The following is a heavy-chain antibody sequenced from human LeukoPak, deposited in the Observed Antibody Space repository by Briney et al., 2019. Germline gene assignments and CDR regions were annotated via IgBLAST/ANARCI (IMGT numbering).Heavy chain of an antibody. D-gene: IGHD1-1*01. Sequence: GGSLRLSCAASESTFSNYAMSWVRQAPGKGLEWVSSISESGGSTYYADSGKGRFTISRDNSKNTLYLQMNSLRVEDTAVYYCAKGNAAFDIWGQGTMVTVSS. CDR1: ESTFSNYA. V-gene: IGHV3-23*01. CDR2: ISESGGST. J-gene: IGHJ3*02. CDR3: AKGNAAFDI.